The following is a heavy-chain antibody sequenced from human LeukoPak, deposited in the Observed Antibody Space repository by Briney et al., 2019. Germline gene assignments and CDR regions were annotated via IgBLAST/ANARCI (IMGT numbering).Heavy chain of an antibody. D-gene: IGHD1-26*01. CDR3: AKDRSGSYSQGLDY. J-gene: IGHJ4*02. Sequence: GGSLRLSCAASGFTFSSYSMNWVRQAPGKGLEWVSSISSSSSYIYYADSVKGRFTISRNNAKNSLYLQMNSLRAEDTAVYYCAKDRSGSYSQGLDYWGQGTLVTVSS. V-gene: IGHV3-21*01. CDR2: ISSSSSYI. CDR1: GFTFSSYS.